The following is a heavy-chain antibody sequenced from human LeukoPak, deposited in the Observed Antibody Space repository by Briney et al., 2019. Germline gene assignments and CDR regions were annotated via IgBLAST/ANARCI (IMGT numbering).Heavy chain of an antibody. V-gene: IGHV3-23*01. J-gene: IGHJ1*01. CDR3: AKGYDSSGYYSGYFQH. D-gene: IGHD3-22*01. CDR1: GFTFSSYA. CDR2: ISGSGGST. Sequence: GGSLRLSCAASGFTFSSYAMSWVRQAPGKGLEWLSAISGSGGSTYYADSVKGRFTISRDNSKNTLYLQMNSLRAEDTAVYYCAKGYDSSGYYSGYFQHWGQGTLVTVSS.